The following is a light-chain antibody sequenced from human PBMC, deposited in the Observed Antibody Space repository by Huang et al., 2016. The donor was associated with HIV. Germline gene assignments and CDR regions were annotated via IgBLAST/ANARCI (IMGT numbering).Light chain of an antibody. Sequence: DIQMTQSPSSLSASVGDRVTITFRASQSIGSYLNLYQQKPGKAPKLLIYATSSLQSGVPSRFSGSGSGTEFTLTISSLQPEDFASYFCQQTNSAPLTFGGGTKVEIK. J-gene: IGKJ4*01. CDR3: QQTNSAPLT. V-gene: IGKV1-39*01. CDR1: QSIGSY. CDR2: ATS.